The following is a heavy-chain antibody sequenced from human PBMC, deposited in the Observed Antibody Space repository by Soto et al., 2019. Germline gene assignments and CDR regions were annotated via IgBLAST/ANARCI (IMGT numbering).Heavy chain of an antibody. CDR2: IKQDGSEK. CDR3: ASAPGYDVNWFDP. J-gene: IGHJ5*02. Sequence: GGSLRLSCAASGFTFSSYWMSWVRQAPGKGLEWVANIKQDGSEKYYVDSVKGRFTISRDNAKNSLYLQMNSLRAEDTAVYYCASAPGYDVNWFDPWGQGTLVTVSS. D-gene: IGHD5-12*01. CDR1: GFTFSSYW. V-gene: IGHV3-7*05.